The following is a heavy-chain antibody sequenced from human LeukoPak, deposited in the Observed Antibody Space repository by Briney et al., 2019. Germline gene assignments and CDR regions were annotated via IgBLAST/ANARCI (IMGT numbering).Heavy chain of an antibody. V-gene: IGHV1-69*06. CDR3: ASLDYGDYYGY. CDR1: GGTFSSYA. Sequence: ASVKVSCKASGGTFSSYAISWVRQAPGQGLEWMGGIIPIFGTANYAQKFQGRVTITADKSTSTAYMELSSLRSEDTAVYYWASLDYGDYYGYWGQGTLVTVFS. J-gene: IGHJ4*02. D-gene: IGHD4-17*01. CDR2: IIPIFGTA.